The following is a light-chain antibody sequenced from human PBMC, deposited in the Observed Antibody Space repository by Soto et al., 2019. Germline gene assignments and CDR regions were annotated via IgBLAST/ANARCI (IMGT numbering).Light chain of an antibody. CDR3: SSDTSGSTRV. CDR2: EVS. J-gene: IGLJ2*01. V-gene: IGLV2-14*01. Sequence: QSALTQPASVSGSPGQSITISCTGTSSDVGGYDYVSWYQQHPGKAPKLMIYEVSNRPSGVSNRFSGSKSGNTASLTISGLQAEDEAYYYCSSDTSGSTRVFGGGTKLTVL. CDR1: SSDVGGYDY.